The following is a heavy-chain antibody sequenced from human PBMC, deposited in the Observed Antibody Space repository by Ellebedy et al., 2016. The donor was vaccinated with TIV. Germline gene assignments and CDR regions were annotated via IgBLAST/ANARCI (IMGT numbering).Heavy chain of an antibody. D-gene: IGHD2-15*01. Sequence: GESLKISCAASGFTFSNYWIHWVRQAPGKGLVWLSRINRDGSSANYADSVKGRFSISRDNSKNTLYVQMNSLRAEDTAVYYCARNRYCSSGDCYALGYWGQGTLVTVSS. CDR2: INRDGSSA. V-gene: IGHV3-74*01. CDR1: GFTFSNYW. CDR3: ARNRYCSSGDCYALGY. J-gene: IGHJ4*02.